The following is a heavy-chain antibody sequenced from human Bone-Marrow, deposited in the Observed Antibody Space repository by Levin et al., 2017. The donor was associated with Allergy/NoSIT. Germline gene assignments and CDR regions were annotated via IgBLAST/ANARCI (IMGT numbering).Heavy chain of an antibody. CDR1: GYSISSGYY. D-gene: IGHD3-3*01. Sequence: ASETLSLTCTVSGYSISSGYYWAWIRQPPGKGLEWISSISGSSSYVFYADSIKGRFTVSRDNAQNSVFLQMDSLTPEDTAVYFCARDQDHGFLSAFGWFDPWGQGTLVSVSS. CDR3: ARDQDHGFLSAFGWFDP. J-gene: IGHJ5*02. CDR2: ISGSSSYV. V-gene: IGHV3-21*06.